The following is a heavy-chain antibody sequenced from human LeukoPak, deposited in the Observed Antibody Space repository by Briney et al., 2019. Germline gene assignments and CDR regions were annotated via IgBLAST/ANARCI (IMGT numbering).Heavy chain of an antibody. V-gene: IGHV3-21*01. Sequence: GGSLRLSCAASGFTFSSHGMNWVRQAPGKGLEWGSGISPRGDILYYADSVKGQFTISRDNAKTSRYLQMNSLRAEDTAVYYWSRDKPVLLWFGHYVLWGKGTPVTVSS. CDR1: GFTFSSHG. D-gene: IGHD3-10*01. CDR2: ISPRGDIL. CDR3: SRDKPVLLWFGHYVL. J-gene: IGHJ6*04.